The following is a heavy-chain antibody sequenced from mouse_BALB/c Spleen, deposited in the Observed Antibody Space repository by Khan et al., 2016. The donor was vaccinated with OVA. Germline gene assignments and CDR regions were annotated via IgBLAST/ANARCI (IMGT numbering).Heavy chain of an antibody. CDR1: GYSITSGYF. CDR2: IRYDGNS. D-gene: IGHD3-1*01. V-gene: IGHV3-6*02. J-gene: IGHJ3*01. CDR3: ARGGSSGPAWFTY. Sequence: EVQLQESGPGLVKPSQSLSLTCSVTGYSITSGYFWNWIRQFPGNNLEWMGYIRYDGNSNYNPSLKNRISITRDTYKNQFFLKLNSVTPEDTATYYCARGGSSGPAWFTYWGQGTLVTVSA.